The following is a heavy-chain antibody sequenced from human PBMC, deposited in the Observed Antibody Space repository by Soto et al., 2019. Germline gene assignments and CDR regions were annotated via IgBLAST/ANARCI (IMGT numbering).Heavy chain of an antibody. D-gene: IGHD1-1*01. CDR2: IYATGTT. Sequence: SETLALTCTGSGASISGFYWSWIRKSAGKGLEWIGRIYATGTTYYNPSLKSRVMMSVDTSKKQLFLKLRSVTAADTAVYYCVRDGTKTLGDWFDPWGQGISVTVSS. CDR1: GASISGFY. J-gene: IGHJ5*02. V-gene: IGHV4-4*07. CDR3: VRDGTKTLGDWFDP.